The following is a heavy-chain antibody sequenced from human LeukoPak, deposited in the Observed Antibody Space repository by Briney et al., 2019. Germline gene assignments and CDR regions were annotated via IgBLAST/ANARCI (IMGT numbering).Heavy chain of an antibody. CDR1: GIAFSSYG. CDR3: ARGYCSGDSCPKFFFYYNMDV. CDR2: IWFDGSNS. V-gene: IGHV3-33*08. Sequence: PGRSLRLSCAASGIAFSSYGMHWVRQAPGKGLEWVAVIWFDGSNSYYAGSVKGRFTISRDNYKNTLYLQMNSLRPEDTAIYYCARGYCSGDSCPKFFFYYNMDVWGQGTTVTVSS. J-gene: IGHJ6*02. D-gene: IGHD2-15*01.